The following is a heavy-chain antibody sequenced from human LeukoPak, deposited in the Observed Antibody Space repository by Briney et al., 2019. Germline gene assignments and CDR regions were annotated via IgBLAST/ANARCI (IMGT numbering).Heavy chain of an antibody. CDR1: GDSVSRSDSY. J-gene: IGHJ1*01. V-gene: IGHV4-39*01. CDR3: ARRRYYDSSGYLE. CDR2: IYYSGRT. D-gene: IGHD3-22*01. Sequence: SETLSLTCTIFGDSVSRSDSYWDWIRQPPGEGLEWIGTIYYSGRTYYSPSLKSRVTLSVDMSNNQFSLTLSSVTAADTALYFCARRRYYDSSGYLEWGQGTLVTVSS.